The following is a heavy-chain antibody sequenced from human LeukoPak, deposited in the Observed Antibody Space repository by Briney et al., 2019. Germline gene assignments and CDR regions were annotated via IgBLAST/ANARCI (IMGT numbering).Heavy chain of an antibody. Sequence: SETLSLTCTVSGGSIRSYYWNWIRQPPGKGLEWIGYIYYSGSTNYNPSLKSRVTISVDTSKNQFSLKLSSVTAADTAVYYCASFLYGGNSKPARWYFELWGRGTLVTVSS. J-gene: IGHJ2*01. CDR3: ASFLYGGNSKPARWYFEL. D-gene: IGHD4-23*01. V-gene: IGHV4-59*01. CDR2: IYYSGST. CDR1: GGSIRSYY.